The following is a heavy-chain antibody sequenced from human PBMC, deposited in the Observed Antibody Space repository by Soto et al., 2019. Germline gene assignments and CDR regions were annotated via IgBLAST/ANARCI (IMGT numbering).Heavy chain of an antibody. CDR2: VRHSGST. CDR1: GGSITSGGYY. Sequence: QVQLQESGPGLVKASQTLSLTCNVSGGSITSGGYYWTWIRQHPGKALEWIGNVRHSGSTFYNPSLKSRVSISVDTSKNQFSLKLSSVTAADTAVYFCVRGILSWGQGNLVTVSS. CDR3: VRGILS. J-gene: IGHJ1*01. V-gene: IGHV4-31*03.